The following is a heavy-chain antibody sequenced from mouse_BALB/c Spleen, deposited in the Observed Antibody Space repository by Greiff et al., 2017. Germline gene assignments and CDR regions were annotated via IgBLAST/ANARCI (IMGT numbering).Heavy chain of an antibody. V-gene: IGHV1-7*01. CDR2: INPSTGYT. CDR3: ARGEVSTWFAY. D-gene: IGHD2-14*01. J-gene: IGHJ3*01. Sequence: VQLVESGAELAKPGASVKMSCKASGYTFTSYWMHWVKQRPGQGLEWIGYINPSTGYTEYNQKFKDKATLTADKSSSTAYMQLSSLTSEDSAVYYCARGEVSTWFAYWGQGTLVTVSA. CDR1: GYTFTSYW.